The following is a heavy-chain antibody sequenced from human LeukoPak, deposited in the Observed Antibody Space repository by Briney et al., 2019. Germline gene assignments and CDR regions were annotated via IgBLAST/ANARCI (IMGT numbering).Heavy chain of an antibody. D-gene: IGHD3-22*01. CDR3: AKASSSCYRCYDF. V-gene: IGHV3-23*01. CDR2: ISGSSDDI. Sequence: GSLRLSCAASGFTFSTYAMTWVRQAPGKGLEWVSAISGSSDDIYYTDSVKGRFTISRDNSKNTLYLQMNSLRAEDTAVYYCAKASSSCYRCYDFWGQGTLVTVSS. J-gene: IGHJ4*02. CDR1: GFTFSTYA.